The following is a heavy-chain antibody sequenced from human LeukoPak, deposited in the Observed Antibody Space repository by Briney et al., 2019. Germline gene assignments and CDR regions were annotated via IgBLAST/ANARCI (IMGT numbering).Heavy chain of an antibody. Sequence: SQTLSLTCALSGESVSSNSAAWNWIRQSPARGLEWLGRTYYRSKWYNDYAVSVKSRITINPDTSKNQFSLQLNSVTPEDTAVYYCARVREQWLVGLGYDYGMDVWGQGTTVTVSS. CDR3: ARVREQWLVGLGYDYGMDV. CDR2: TYYRSKWYN. J-gene: IGHJ6*02. V-gene: IGHV6-1*01. CDR1: GESVSSNSAA. D-gene: IGHD6-19*01.